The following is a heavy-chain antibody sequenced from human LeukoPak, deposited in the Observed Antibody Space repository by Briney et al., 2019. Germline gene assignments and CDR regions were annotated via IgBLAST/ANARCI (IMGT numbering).Heavy chain of an antibody. CDR2: ISSNGGST. Sequence: GGSLRLSCSASGFTFSSYAMHCVRQALGKGLEYVSAISSNGGSTYYADSVKGRFTISRDNSKNTLYLQMSSLRAEDTAVYYCVKGAWERSGRYYGYWGQGPLVTVSS. CDR3: VKGAWERSGRYYGY. J-gene: IGHJ4*02. V-gene: IGHV3-64D*09. CDR1: GFTFSSYA. D-gene: IGHD1-26*01.